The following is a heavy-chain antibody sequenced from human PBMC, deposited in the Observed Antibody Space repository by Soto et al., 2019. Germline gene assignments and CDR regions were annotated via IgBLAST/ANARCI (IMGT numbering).Heavy chain of an antibody. Sequence: SETLSLTCTVSGGSISSGGYYWSWIRQHPGKGLEWIGYIYYSGSTYYNPSLKSRVTISVDTSKNRFSLKLSSVTAADTAVYYCARERTTYNWFDPWGQGTLVTVSS. D-gene: IGHD4-17*01. V-gene: IGHV4-31*03. J-gene: IGHJ5*02. CDR1: GGSISSGGYY. CDR2: IYYSGST. CDR3: ARERTTYNWFDP.